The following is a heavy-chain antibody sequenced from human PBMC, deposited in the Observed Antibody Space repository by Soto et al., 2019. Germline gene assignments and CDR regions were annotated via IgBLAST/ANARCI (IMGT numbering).Heavy chain of an antibody. CDR1: GFTLSSNA. CDR2: IGSGGDT. J-gene: IGHJ6*02. CDR3: TRKTPPTGMEV. V-gene: IGHV3-13*01. Sequence: EVQLVESGGGLVQPGGSLRLSCAAPGFTLSSNAFHWVRQATGEGLAWVSGIGSGGDTHYADSVKGRFIISREDGKNSLYLQMNNLRVGDTAVYYCTRKTPPTGMEVWGQGATVTVSS. D-gene: IGHD3-9*01.